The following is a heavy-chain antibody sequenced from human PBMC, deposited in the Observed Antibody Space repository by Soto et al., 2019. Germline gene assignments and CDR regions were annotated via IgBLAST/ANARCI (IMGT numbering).Heavy chain of an antibody. J-gene: IGHJ4*02. CDR2: INAGNGNT. CDR3: ARDSGYYDSSSYYTPLNF. D-gene: IGHD3-22*01. V-gene: IGHV1-3*01. CDR1: GYTFTSYA. Sequence: ASVKVSCKASGYTFTSYAMHWVRQAPGQRREWMGWINAGNGNTKYSQKFQGRVTITRDTSASTAYMELSSLRSEDTAVYYCARDSGYYDSSSYYTPLNFWGQGXLVTVSS.